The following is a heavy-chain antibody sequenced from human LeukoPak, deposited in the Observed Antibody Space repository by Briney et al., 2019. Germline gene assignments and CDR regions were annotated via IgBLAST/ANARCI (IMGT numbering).Heavy chain of an antibody. Sequence: GGSLRLSCAGSGFTFSSHWMNWVRQAPGKGLEWVASIKDDGSEKHFLDSVNGRFAISRDNAKNSLYLQMSSLGAEDTAVYYCARRGITISGVLVYHYSGLDVWGQGTTVTVSS. D-gene: IGHD3-3*01. CDR3: ARRGITISGVLVYHYSGLDV. V-gene: IGHV3-7*02. CDR1: GFTFSSHW. J-gene: IGHJ6*02. CDR2: IKDDGSEK.